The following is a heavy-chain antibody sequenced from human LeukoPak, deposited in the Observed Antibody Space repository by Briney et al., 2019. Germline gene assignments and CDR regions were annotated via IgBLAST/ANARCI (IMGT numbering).Heavy chain of an antibody. V-gene: IGHV3-21*01. D-gene: IGHD6-19*01. J-gene: IGHJ4*02. CDR3: ARDREGGLAVAGEPFDY. Sequence: GGSLRLSCAASGFTFSSYSMNWVRQAPGKGLEWVSSISSSSSYIYYADSVKGRFTISRDNAKNSLYLQMNSLRAEDTAVYYCARDREGGLAVAGEPFDYWGQGTLVTVSS. CDR1: GFTFSSYS. CDR2: ISSSSSYI.